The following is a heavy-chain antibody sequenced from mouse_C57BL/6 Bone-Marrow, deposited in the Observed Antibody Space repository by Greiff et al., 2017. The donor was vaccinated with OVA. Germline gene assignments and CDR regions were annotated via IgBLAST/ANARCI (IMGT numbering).Heavy chain of an antibody. Sequence: EVHLVESEGGLVQPGSSMKLSCTASGFTFSDYYMAWVRQVPEKGLEWVANINYDGSSTYYLDSLKSRFIISRDNAKNILYLQMSSLKSEDTATYYCARVTYYGSSHYYFDYWGQGTTLTVSS. D-gene: IGHD1-1*01. J-gene: IGHJ2*01. CDR1: GFTFSDYY. V-gene: IGHV5-16*01. CDR2: INYDGSST. CDR3: ARVTYYGSSHYYFDY.